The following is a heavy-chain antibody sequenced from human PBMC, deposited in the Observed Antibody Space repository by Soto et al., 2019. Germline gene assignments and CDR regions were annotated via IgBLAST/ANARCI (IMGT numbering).Heavy chain of an antibody. J-gene: IGHJ3*01. Sequence: EVQLVESGGGLVMPEASLRLSCAASGFTFIGYNIKWVRQAPGKGLEWVASISTSSIEIFYSDLVRGRFTIFRDNARNSLYLQMNSLRAEDTAVYYCATIGDHDGFDVWGQGTTVTVSS. CDR1: GFTFIGYN. CDR3: ATIGDHDGFDV. CDR2: ISTSSIEI. D-gene: IGHD4-17*01. V-gene: IGHV3-21*06.